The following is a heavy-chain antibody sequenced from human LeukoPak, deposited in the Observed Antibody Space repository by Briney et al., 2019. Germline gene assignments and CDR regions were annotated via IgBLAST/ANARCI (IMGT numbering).Heavy chain of an antibody. J-gene: IGHJ6*03. D-gene: IGHD2-15*01. CDR1: GGTFSTYA. Sequence: ASVKVSCKASGGTFSTYAISWVRQAPGQGLEWMGWMNPNSGNTGYAQKFQGRVTMTRNTSISTAYMELSSLRSEDTAVYYCARGDLGYCSGGSCKRHYYYYMDVWGKGTTVTISS. CDR3: ARGDLGYCSGGSCKRHYYYYMDV. V-gene: IGHV1-8*01. CDR2: MNPNSGNT.